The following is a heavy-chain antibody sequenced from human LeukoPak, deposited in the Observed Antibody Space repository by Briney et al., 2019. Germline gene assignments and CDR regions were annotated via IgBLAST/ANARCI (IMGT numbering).Heavy chain of an antibody. V-gene: IGHV4-4*02. CDR1: GGSISSRNW. Sequence: SETLSLTCAVSGGSISSRNWWSWVRQPPGKGLEWIGEIYHSGSTNYNPSLKSRVTISVDKSKNQFSLKLSSVTAADTAVYYCARDSGGIAAAGFFDYWGQGTLVTVSS. CDR2: IYHSGST. CDR3: ARDSGGIAAAGFFDY. J-gene: IGHJ4*02. D-gene: IGHD6-13*01.